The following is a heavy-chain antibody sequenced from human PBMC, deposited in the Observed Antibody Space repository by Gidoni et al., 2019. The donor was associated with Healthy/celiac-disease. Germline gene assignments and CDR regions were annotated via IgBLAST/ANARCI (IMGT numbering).Heavy chain of an antibody. D-gene: IGHD1-26*01. CDR1: GGSISSGSYY. V-gene: IGHV4-61*02. J-gene: IGHJ4*02. CDR2: IYTSGST. CDR3: ARGKWELLGLDY. Sequence: QVQLQESGPGLVKPSQTLSLTCTVSGGSISSGSYYWSWIRPPAGKGLEWIGRIYTSGSTNYNPSLKSRVTISVDTSKNQFSLKLSSVTAADTAVYYCARGKWELLGLDYWGQGTLVTVSS.